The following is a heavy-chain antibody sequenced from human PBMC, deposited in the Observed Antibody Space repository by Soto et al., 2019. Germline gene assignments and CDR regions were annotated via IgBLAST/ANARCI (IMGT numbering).Heavy chain of an antibody. D-gene: IGHD2-15*01. Sequence: QVQLVESGGGVVQPGRSLRLACAASGFTFSRYAMHWVRQAPGKGLEWVAVIWYDGNNKYYADSVKGRFTISRDNFKNTLYLQMNSLRAEDTAVYYCARAQFCSGGSCYYQYFDYWGQGTLVTVSS. J-gene: IGHJ4*02. CDR1: GFTFSRYA. CDR3: ARAQFCSGGSCYYQYFDY. CDR2: IWYDGNNK. V-gene: IGHV3-33*01.